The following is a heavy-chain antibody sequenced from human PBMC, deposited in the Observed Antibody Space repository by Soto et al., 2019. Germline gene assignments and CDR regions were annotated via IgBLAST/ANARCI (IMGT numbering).Heavy chain of an antibody. J-gene: IGHJ4*02. D-gene: IGHD3-10*02. Sequence: GGSLRLSCAASGFTFSSYGMTWVRQAPGKGLEWVSGISNSGGSTFYAGSVKGRFSISRDNSKNTLYLQMNSLRAEDTAVYYCTSADGAYVNWGQGTLVTVSS. CDR3: TSADGAYVN. CDR1: GFTFSSYG. V-gene: IGHV3-23*01. CDR2: ISNSGGST.